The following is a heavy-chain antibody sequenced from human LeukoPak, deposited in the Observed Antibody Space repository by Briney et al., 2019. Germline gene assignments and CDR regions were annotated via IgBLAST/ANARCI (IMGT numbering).Heavy chain of an antibody. CDR2: IYSGGST. J-gene: IGHJ4*02. CDR1: GFTVSSNY. V-gene: IGHV3-53*01. D-gene: IGHD3-3*01. CDR3: TTVANYDFWSGYYLDY. Sequence: GGSLRLSCAASGFTVSSNYMSWVRQAPGEGLEWVSLIYSGGSTYYGDSVKGRFTISRDNPKNTLYLQMNSLRAEDTAVYYCTTVANYDFWSGYYLDYWGQGTLVTVSS.